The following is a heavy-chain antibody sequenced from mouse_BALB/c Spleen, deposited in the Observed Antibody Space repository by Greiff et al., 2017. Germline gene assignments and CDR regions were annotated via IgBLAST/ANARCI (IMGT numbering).Heavy chain of an antibody. V-gene: IGHV5-17*02. CDR1: GFTFSSFG. CDR3: ARSYYGYDGGFAY. J-gene: IGHJ3*01. CDR2: ISSGSSTI. D-gene: IGHD2-2*01. Sequence: EVKVVESGGGLVQPGGSRKLSCAASGFTFSSFGMHWVRQAPEKGLEWVAYISSGSSTIYYADTVKGRFTISRDNPKNTLFLQMTSLRSEDTAMYYCARSYYGYDGGFAYWGQGTLVTVSA.